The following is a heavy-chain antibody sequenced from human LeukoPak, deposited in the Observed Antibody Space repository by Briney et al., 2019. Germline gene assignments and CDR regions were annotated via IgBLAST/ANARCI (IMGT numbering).Heavy chain of an antibody. D-gene: IGHD1-26*01. Sequence: GGSLRLSCAASGFTVSSNYMSWVRQAPGKGLEWVSVIYSGGSTYYADSVKGRFTISRDNSKNTLYLQMNSLRAEDTAVYYCAREYSGSSYYFDHLGQGTLGTGSS. CDR2: IYSGGST. CDR1: GFTVSSNY. V-gene: IGHV3-66*02. CDR3: AREYSGSSYYFDH. J-gene: IGHJ4*01.